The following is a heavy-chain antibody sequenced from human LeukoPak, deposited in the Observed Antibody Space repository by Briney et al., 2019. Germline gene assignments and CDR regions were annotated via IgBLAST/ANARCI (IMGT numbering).Heavy chain of an antibody. CDR2: ISYDGSNK. CDR3: AKHPLAYCGGDCYSNWFDP. J-gene: IGHJ5*02. Sequence: HPGGSLRLSCAASGFTFSSYGMHWVRQAPGKGLEWVAVISYDGSNKYYADSVKGRFTISRDNSKNTLYLQINSLRAEDTAVYYCAKHPLAYCGGDCYSNWFDPWGQGTLVTVSS. V-gene: IGHV3-30*18. D-gene: IGHD2-21*02. CDR1: GFTFSSYG.